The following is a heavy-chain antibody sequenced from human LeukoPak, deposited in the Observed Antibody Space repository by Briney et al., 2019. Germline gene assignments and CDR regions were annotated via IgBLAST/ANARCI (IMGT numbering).Heavy chain of an antibody. CDR1: GFTFSSYS. J-gene: IGHJ4*02. Sequence: PGGSLRLSCAASGFTFSSYSMNWVRQAPGKGLEWVSYISSSSSTIYYADSVKGRFTISRDNAKNSLYLQMNSLRAEDTAVYYCAKVRPLYCSSSGCHLDYWGQGTLVTVSS. CDR2: ISSSSSTI. V-gene: IGHV3-48*04. CDR3: AKVRPLYCSSSGCHLDY. D-gene: IGHD2-2*01.